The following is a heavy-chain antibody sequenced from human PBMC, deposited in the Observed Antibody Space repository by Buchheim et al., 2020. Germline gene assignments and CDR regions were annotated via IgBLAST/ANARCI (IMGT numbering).Heavy chain of an antibody. D-gene: IGHD3-16*01. CDR2: ISYDGNNK. Sequence: QVQLVESGGGVVQPGRSLRLSRVVSGFTFRTYGMYWVRQAPGKGLEWLAVISYDGNNKYYADSVKGRFTISSDNSKNTLYLQIHSLRADDTAVYYCAKDWANSGMDVWGQGTT. J-gene: IGHJ6*02. V-gene: IGHV3-30*18. CDR1: GFTFRTYG. CDR3: AKDWANSGMDV.